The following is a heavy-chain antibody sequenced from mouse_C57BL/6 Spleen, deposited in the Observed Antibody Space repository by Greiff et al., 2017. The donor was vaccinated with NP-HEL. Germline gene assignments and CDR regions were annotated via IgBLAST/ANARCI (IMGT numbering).Heavy chain of an antibody. CDR1: GYAFSSYW. V-gene: IGHV1-80*01. J-gene: IGHJ4*01. CDR2: IYPGDGDT. CDR3: ARGGYGKSTTVVADYAMDY. Sequence: QVQLKQSGAELVKPGASVKISCKASGYAFSSYWMNWVKQRPGKGLEWIGQIYPGDGDTNYNGPFKGKATLTADKSSSTAYMQLSSLTSEDAAVYFCARGGYGKSTTVVADYAMDYWGQGTSVTVSS. D-gene: IGHD1-1*01.